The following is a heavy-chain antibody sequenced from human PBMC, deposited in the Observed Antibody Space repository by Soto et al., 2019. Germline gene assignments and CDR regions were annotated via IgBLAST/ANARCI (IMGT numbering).Heavy chain of an antibody. CDR1: GGSISSGGYY. D-gene: IGHD6-6*01. Sequence: QVQLQESGPGLVKPSQTLSLTCTVSGGSISSGGYYWTWIRQHPGKGLGWIGYNYYSGITYYNPSLKSRVTXSXXXSXXQFSLKRSSVTAADTAVYYCARGSSIAGLYYGMDVWGQGTTVTVSS. V-gene: IGHV4-31*03. CDR2: NYYSGIT. CDR3: ARGSSIAGLYYGMDV. J-gene: IGHJ6*02.